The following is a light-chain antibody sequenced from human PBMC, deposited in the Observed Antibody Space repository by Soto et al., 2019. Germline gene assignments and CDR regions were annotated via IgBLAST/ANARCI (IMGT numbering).Light chain of an antibody. J-gene: IGLJ1*01. V-gene: IGLV1-47*01. Sequence: QSVLTQPPSSSGTPGQRVTISCSGSSSNIGSNYVYWYQQLPGTAPKLLIYRNNQRPSGVPARFSGSKSGTSASLAISGLRSEDEADYYCAAWDDSLSGHYVFGTGTKLTVL. CDR2: RNN. CDR3: AAWDDSLSGHYV. CDR1: SSNIGSNY.